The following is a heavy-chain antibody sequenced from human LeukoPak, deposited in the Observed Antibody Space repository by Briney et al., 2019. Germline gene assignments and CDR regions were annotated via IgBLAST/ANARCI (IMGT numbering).Heavy chain of an antibody. V-gene: IGHV4-34*01. CDR3: AGGGEYYYDSSVYYYEGILFDY. CDR2: INHSGST. CDR1: GGSFSGYY. Sequence: SETLSLTCAVYGGSFSGYYWSWIRQPPGKGLEWIGEINHSGSTNYNPSLKSRVTISVDTSKNQFSLKLSSVTAADTAVYYCAGGGEYYYDSSVYYYEGILFDYGGREPLATVPS. D-gene: IGHD3-22*01. J-gene: IGHJ4*02.